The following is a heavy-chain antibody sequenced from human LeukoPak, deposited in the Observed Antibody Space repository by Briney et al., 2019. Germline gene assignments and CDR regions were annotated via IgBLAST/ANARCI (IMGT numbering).Heavy chain of an antibody. CDR2: IISIFGTA. V-gene: IGHV1-69*13. J-gene: IGHJ6*02. CDR1: GGTFSSYA. Sequence: ASVTVSCTASGGTFSSYAISWVRQAPGQGLEWMGGIISIFGTANYAQKFQGRVTITADESTSTAYMELSSLRSEDTAVYYCARDSVTAIIPNYYYYGMDVWGQGTTVTVSS. CDR3: ARDSVTAIIPNYYYYGMDV. D-gene: IGHD2-21*02.